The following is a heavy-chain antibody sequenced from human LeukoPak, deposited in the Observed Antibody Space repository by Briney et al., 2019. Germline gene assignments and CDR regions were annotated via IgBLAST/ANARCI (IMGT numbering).Heavy chain of an antibody. CDR2: ISAYNGNT. V-gene: IGHV1-18*01. CDR1: GYTFTSYG. D-gene: IGHD3-3*01. J-gene: IGHJ4*02. CDR3: AREGPYDFWSGYYNDY. Sequence: ASVKVSCKASGYTFTSYGISWVRQAPGQGLGWMGWISAYNGNTNYAQKLQGRVTMTTDTSTSTAYMELRSLRSDDTAVYYCAREGPYDFWSGYYNDYWGQGTLVTVSS.